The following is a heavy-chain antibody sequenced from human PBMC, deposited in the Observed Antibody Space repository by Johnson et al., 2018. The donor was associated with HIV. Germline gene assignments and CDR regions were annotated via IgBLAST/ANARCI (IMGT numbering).Heavy chain of an antibody. CDR1: GFTFSSFG. Sequence: QVQLVESGGGVVQPGGSLRLSCAASGFTFSSFGMHWVRQAPGKGLEWVAFISYDGSNKYYTDSVKCRFTISRDNGKDSLYLQMNSLTNEDTGIYYCAKDMVPWFGEFPWAFDAFDFWGQGTVVTVSS. CDR3: AKDMVPWFGEFPWAFDAFDF. D-gene: IGHD3-10*01. CDR2: ISYDGSNK. J-gene: IGHJ3*01. V-gene: IGHV3-30*19.